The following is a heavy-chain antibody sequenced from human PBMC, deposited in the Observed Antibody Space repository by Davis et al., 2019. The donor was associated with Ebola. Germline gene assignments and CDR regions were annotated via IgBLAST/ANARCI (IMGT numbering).Heavy chain of an antibody. CDR2: ISAYNGNT. D-gene: IGHD3-22*01. CDR1: GYTFTSYG. J-gene: IGHJ4*02. Sequence: ASVKVSCTASGYTFTSYGISWVRQAPGQGLEWMGWISAYNGNTNYAQKLQGRVTMTTDTSTSTAYMELRSLRSDDTAVYYCARDQDGDYYDSSGYPPFDYWGQGTLVTVSS. V-gene: IGHV1-18*01. CDR3: ARDQDGDYYDSSGYPPFDY.